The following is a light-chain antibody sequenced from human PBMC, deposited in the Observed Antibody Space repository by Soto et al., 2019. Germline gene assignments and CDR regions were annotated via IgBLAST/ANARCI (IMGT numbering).Light chain of an antibody. CDR1: SSDVGGYNC. CDR3: SSYAGSNIPVV. Sequence: QSALTQPPSASGSPGQSVTISCTGTSSDVGGYNCVSWYQQHPGKAPKLMIYEVSKRPSGVPDRFSGSKSGNTASLTVSGLLAEDEADYYCSSYAGSNIPVVFGGGTKLTVL. J-gene: IGLJ2*01. CDR2: EVS. V-gene: IGLV2-8*01.